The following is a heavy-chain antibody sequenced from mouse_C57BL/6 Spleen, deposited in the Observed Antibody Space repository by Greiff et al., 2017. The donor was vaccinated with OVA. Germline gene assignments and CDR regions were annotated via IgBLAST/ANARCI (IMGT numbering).Heavy chain of an antibody. Sequence: EVQLVESGGGLVKPGGSLKLSCAASGFTFSDYGMHWVRQAPEKGLEWVAYISSGSSTIYYADTVKGRFTISRDNAKNTLFLQMTSLRSEDTAMYYCAMHGYYLYWYFDVWGTGTTVTVSS. CDR1: GFTFSDYG. CDR3: AMHGYYLYWYFDV. CDR2: ISSGSSTI. V-gene: IGHV5-17*01. J-gene: IGHJ1*03. D-gene: IGHD2-3*01.